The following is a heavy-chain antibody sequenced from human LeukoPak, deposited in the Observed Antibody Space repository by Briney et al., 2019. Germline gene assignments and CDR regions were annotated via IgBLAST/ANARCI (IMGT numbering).Heavy chain of an antibody. V-gene: IGHV4-4*07. CDR3: ARARAHLKYYYDSSGYYYFDY. Sequence: PSETLSLTCIVSGGSISTYSWTWIRQPAGKGLECIGRIYTSGSTHHNPSLESRVTISVDTSKNHFSLKLSSVTAADTAVYYCARARAHLKYYYDSSGYYYFDYWGQGTLVTVSS. J-gene: IGHJ4*02. CDR2: IYTSGST. CDR1: GGSISTYS. D-gene: IGHD3-22*01.